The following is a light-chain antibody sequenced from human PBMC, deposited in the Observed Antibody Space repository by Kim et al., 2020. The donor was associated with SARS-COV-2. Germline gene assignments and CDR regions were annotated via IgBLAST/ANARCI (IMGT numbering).Light chain of an antibody. V-gene: IGLV2-14*03. CDR2: GVS. Sequence: GQSITISCTGTSSDVGGYNYVSWYHHHPGKAPKLIINGVSQRPSGVSDRFSGSKSGNTASLTISSLQAEDEADYYCSSFTISSTVVFGGGTQLTVL. CDR1: SSDVGGYNY. CDR3: SSFTISSTVV. J-gene: IGLJ2*01.